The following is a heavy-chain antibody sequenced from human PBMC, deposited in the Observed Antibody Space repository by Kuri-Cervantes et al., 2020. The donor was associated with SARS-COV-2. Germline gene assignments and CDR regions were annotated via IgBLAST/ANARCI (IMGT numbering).Heavy chain of an antibody. CDR2: IYHSGST. V-gene: IGHV4-34*01. CDR3: ARDGAARRLYMDV. D-gene: IGHD6-6*01. CDR1: GGSFSGYY. Sequence: SETLSLTCAVYGGSFSGYYWSWIRQPPGKGLEWIGSIYHSGSTYYNPSLKSRVTISVDTSKNQFSLKLSSVTAADTAVYYCARDGAARRLYMDVWGKGTTVTVSS. J-gene: IGHJ6*03.